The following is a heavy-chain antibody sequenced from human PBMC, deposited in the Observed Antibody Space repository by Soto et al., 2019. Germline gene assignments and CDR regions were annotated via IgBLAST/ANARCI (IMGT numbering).Heavy chain of an antibody. Sequence: RRLSCAASGFTFTRYSMNWVRQAPGKGLEWVPSISSTTNYIYYGDSMKGRFTISRDNAKNSLYLEMNSLRAEDTAVYYCARESEDLTSNFDYWGQGTLVTVSS. J-gene: IGHJ4*02. CDR2: ISSTTNYI. CDR3: ARESEDLTSNFDY. CDR1: GFTFTRYS. V-gene: IGHV3-21*06.